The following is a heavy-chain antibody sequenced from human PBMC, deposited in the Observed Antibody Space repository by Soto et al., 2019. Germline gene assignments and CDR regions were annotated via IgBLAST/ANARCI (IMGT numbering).Heavy chain of an antibody. Sequence: GASVKVSCKASGYTFTSYGISWVRQAPGQGLEWMGWISAYNGNTNYAQKLQGRVTMTTDTSTSTAYMELRSLRSDDTVVYYCARRVVAAGPYYYYYGMDVWGQGTTVTVSS. D-gene: IGHD6-13*01. CDR1: GYTFTSYG. CDR2: ISAYNGNT. CDR3: ARRVVAAGPYYYYYGMDV. V-gene: IGHV1-18*01. J-gene: IGHJ6*02.